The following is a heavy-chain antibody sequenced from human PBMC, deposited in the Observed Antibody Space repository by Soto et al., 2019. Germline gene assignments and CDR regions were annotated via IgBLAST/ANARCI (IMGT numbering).Heavy chain of an antibody. CDR2: IDASSTHI. D-gene: IGHD3-16*01. CDR1: GFTFSSYA. CDR3: VRQQYDFLVDH. V-gene: IGHV3-21*01. Sequence: GGSLRLSCAASGFTFSSYAMSWVRQAPGKGLEWVSSIDASSTHIYYADSVKGRFTISRDNGKSSLYLQMDSLRAEDTALYYCVRQQYDFLVDHWGHGPLVTVSS. J-gene: IGHJ4*01.